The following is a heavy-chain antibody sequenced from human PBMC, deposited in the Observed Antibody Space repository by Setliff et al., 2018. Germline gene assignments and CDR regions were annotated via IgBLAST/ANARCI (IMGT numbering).Heavy chain of an antibody. D-gene: IGHD5-18*01. CDR3: AGGYSFGYGVY. Sequence: GGSRRRSCVASGFSVSNYGMNWDRQAPGKGLEWLSYVSSSGGTIHYADSVKGRFTISKDTAENSVFLQMNSLRGEDTALYYCAGGYSFGYGVYLGQGTLVTSPQ. CDR2: VSSSGGTI. CDR1: GFSVSNYG. V-gene: IGHV3-48*01. J-gene: IGHJ4*02.